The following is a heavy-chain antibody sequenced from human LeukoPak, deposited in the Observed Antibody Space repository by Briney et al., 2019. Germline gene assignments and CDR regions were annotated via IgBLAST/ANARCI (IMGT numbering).Heavy chain of an antibody. D-gene: IGHD3-16*01. CDR1: GGSIGPYY. Sequence: SGTLSLTCTVSGGSIGPYYWSWLRQPAGKALEWIGRSYTTGSTNYNPSLKSRVTMSLDTSKYQFSLKLSSVTAADTAVYYCARSGGSGFQLDSWGQGTLVSVSS. CDR3: ARSGGSGFQLDS. J-gene: IGHJ4*02. CDR2: SYTTGST. V-gene: IGHV4-4*07.